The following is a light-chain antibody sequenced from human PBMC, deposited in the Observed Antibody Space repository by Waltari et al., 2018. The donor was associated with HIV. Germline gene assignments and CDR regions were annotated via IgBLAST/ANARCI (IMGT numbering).Light chain of an antibody. CDR3: QQYNYWPPYT. Sequence: IVMTQSPATLSVSPGERATLHCRASRTVIGNLAWYQKKPGQAHRLLCYGATTRAAGAPARITGGASATEFTLTSSTLPADDFAVYYCQQYNYWPPYTFGQWTKLEI. V-gene: IGKV3-15*01. CDR1: RTVIGN. CDR2: GAT. J-gene: IGKJ2*01.